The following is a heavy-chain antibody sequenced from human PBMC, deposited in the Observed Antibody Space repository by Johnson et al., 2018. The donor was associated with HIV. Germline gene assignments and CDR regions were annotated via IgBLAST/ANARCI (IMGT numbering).Heavy chain of an antibody. D-gene: IGHD3-3*01. CDR1: GFTFSSYG. J-gene: IGHJ3*02. Sequence: QEQLVESGGGVVQPGRSLRLSCAASGFTFSSYGMYWVRQAPGKGLEWVALIWYDGTNKYYADSEKGRFTISRDNSKNTLYLQMNSLRAEDTAVYYCAKTRLRFLEWYDAFDIWGQGTMVTVSS. CDR3: AKTRLRFLEWYDAFDI. V-gene: IGHV3-33*06. CDR2: IWYDGTNK.